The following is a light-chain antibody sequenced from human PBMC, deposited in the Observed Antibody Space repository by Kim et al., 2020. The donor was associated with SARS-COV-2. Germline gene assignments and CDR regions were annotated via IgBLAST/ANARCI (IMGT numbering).Light chain of an antibody. Sequence: QRVTYPRSRSISNTIACYDKHWYPQLPGAAPTLLNYGTTNRPSGSPGRFSDSKSGTSASLAITGLQAEDEADYYCQSYDNGLSGRVFGGGTQLTVL. CDR1: ISNTIACYD. J-gene: IGLJ2*01. V-gene: IGLV1-40*01. CDR2: GTT. CDR3: QSYDNGLSGRV.